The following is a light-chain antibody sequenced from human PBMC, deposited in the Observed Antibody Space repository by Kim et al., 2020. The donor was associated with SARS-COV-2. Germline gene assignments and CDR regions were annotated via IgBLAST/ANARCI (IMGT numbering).Light chain of an antibody. CDR2: NDN. V-gene: IGLV1-44*01. CDR1: SPNIGRHF. CDR3: ATWDVSLDAWV. Sequence: GQRVTIYGSGSSPNIGRHFVNWFQQLPGTAPKVFIYNDNQRPSGVPDRFSGSRSGTSASLAISGLQSEDEADYYCATWDVSLDAWVFGGGTQLTVL. J-gene: IGLJ3*02.